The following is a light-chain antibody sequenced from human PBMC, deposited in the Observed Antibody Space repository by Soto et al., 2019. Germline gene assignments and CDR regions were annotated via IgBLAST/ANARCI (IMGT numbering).Light chain of an antibody. CDR2: WTS. J-gene: IGKJ5*01. CDR1: QSLLYSSNNRNY. CDR3: QQYFSTPIT. Sequence: DIVMTQAPDSLAVSLGETATINCKSSQSLLYSSNNRNYLVWYKHKLGHPPKLLISWTSTRYLGVPDRFSVTGSGTDFTLTISSLQAKDVAVYYCQQYFSTPITFGQGTRVEIK. V-gene: IGKV4-1*01.